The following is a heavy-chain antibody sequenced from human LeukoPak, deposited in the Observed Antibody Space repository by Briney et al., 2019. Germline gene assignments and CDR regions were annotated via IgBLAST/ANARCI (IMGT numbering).Heavy chain of an antibody. CDR2: ISYSGST. D-gene: IGHD3-3*01. J-gene: IGHJ5*02. CDR3: AREEFFGVVIS. Sequence: SETLSLTCSVSGGSISSGGYYWSWIRQLPGKGLEWIGYISYSGSTYYSPSLKSRVTISVDTSKTQFSLRLSFVTAADTAVYYCAREEFFGVVISWGQGTLVTVSS. V-gene: IGHV4-31*03. CDR1: GGSISSGGYY.